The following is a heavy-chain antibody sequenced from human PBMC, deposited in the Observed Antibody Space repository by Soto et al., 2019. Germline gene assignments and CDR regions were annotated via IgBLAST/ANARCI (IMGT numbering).Heavy chain of an antibody. CDR2: IDGGGGIT. J-gene: IGHJ5*02. CDR3: VKNSGWFNT. V-gene: IGHV3-23*01. CDR1: GFTFGTTD. D-gene: IGHD3-10*01. Sequence: QLLQSGGGLVQPGGSLTLSCAASGFTFGTTDMSWVRQAPGEGLEWVSIIDGGGGITYYADSVKGRFTISRDNSRKTVYLQMNSLRGDDTALYYCVKNSGWFNTWGQGALVTVSS.